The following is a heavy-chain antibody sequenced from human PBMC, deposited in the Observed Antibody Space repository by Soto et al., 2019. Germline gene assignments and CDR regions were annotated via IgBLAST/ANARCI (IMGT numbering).Heavy chain of an antibody. CDR3: ARGGVDYYDSSGYYFSPYYFDY. CDR2: IYHSGST. D-gene: IGHD3-22*01. CDR1: GGSISSYY. V-gene: IGHV4-59*12. J-gene: IGHJ4*02. Sequence: SETLSLTCTVSGGSISSYYWSWIRQPPGKGLEWIGYIYHSGSTYYNPSLKSRVTISVDRSKNQFPLKLSSVTAADTAVYYCARGGVDYYDSSGYYFSPYYFDYWGQGTLVTVSS.